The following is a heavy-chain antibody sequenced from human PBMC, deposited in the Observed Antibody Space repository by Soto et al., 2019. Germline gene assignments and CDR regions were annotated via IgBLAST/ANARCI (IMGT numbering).Heavy chain of an antibody. CDR2: IYYSGST. Sequence: PSETLSLTCTVSGGSVSSGSYYWSLIRQPPGKGLEWIGYIYYSGSTNYNPSLKSRVTISVDTSKNQFSLKLSSVTAADTAVYYCVTSAATTRSRYFDLWGRGLLVTVSS. CDR1: GGSVSSGSYY. V-gene: IGHV4-61*01. J-gene: IGHJ2*01. CDR3: VTSAATTRSRYFDL. D-gene: IGHD6-25*01.